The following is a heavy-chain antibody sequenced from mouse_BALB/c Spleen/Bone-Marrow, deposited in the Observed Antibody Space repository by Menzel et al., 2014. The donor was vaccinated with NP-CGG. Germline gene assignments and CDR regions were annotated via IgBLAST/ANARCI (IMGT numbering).Heavy chain of an antibody. J-gene: IGHJ4*01. CDR2: INPGSGGT. Sequence: VKLQESGAELVRPGTSVKVSCKVSGYAFXNYLIEWVKQRPGQGLEWIGVINPGSGGTNHNEKFKAKATLTADKSSSTAYMQLSSLTSDDSAVYFCARCLTGTSAMDYWGQGTSVTVSS. D-gene: IGHD4-1*01. CDR1: GYAFXNYL. V-gene: IGHV1-54*01. CDR3: ARCLTGTSAMDY.